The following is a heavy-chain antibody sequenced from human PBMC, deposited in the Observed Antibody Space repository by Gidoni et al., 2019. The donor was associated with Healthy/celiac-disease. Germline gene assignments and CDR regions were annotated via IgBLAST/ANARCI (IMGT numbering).Heavy chain of an antibody. Sequence: EVQLLESGGGLVQPGGSLRLSCAVSGLPFSSYAMSWVRQAPGKGLEWVSGIRGSGGFTYYADSVKGRFAISRDNSKNTLYLQINSLRAEDTAVYYCAKGGITIAGGPFYFDYWGQGTLVTVSS. CDR1: GLPFSSYA. CDR2: IRGSGGFT. D-gene: IGHD3-3*01. CDR3: AKGGITIAGGPFYFDY. V-gene: IGHV3-23*01. J-gene: IGHJ4*02.